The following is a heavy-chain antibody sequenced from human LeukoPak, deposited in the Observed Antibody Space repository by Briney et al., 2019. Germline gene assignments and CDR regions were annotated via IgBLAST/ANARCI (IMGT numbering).Heavy chain of an antibody. V-gene: IGHV3-21*01. D-gene: IGHD5-24*01. J-gene: IGHJ3*02. CDR1: GFTFSSYT. Sequence: NSGGSLRLSCVASGFTFSSYTMHWVRQAPGKGLEWVSCIGSSGDYIFYADSVKGRFTISRDNSKNTLYLQMDTLRAEDTAVYYCAKDSGVGMATSFSILDIWGQGTMVTVSS. CDR2: IGSSGDYI. CDR3: AKDSGVGMATSFSILDI.